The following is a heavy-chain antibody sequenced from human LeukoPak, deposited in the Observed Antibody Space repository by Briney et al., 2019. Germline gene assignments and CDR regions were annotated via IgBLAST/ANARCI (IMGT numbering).Heavy chain of an antibody. CDR3: TRGSRGRRDN. V-gene: IGHV1-8*01. CDR1: GYTFTSCD. J-gene: IGHJ4*02. Sequence: ASVKVSCKASGYTFTSCDINWVRQATGQGLEWMGWMNPNSGNTGYGQSFQGRITMTRDISIGTAYMELSNLTSGDTAIYYCTRGSRGRRDNWGQGTLVTVSA. CDR2: MNPNSGNT.